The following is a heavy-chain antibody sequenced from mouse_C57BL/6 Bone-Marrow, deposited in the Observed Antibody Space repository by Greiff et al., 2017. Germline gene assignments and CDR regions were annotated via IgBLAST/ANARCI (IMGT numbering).Heavy chain of an antibody. CDR2: ISSGGDYI. CDR3: TRGGITTEYYFDY. Sequence: EVHLVESGEGLVKPGGSLKLSCAASGFTFSSYAMSWVRQTPEKRLEWVAYISSGGDYIYYADTVKGRFTISRDNARNTLYLQMSSLKSEDTAMYYCTRGGITTEYYFDYGGQGTTLAVSS. J-gene: IGHJ2*01. V-gene: IGHV5-9-1*02. D-gene: IGHD2-4*01. CDR1: GFTFSSYA.